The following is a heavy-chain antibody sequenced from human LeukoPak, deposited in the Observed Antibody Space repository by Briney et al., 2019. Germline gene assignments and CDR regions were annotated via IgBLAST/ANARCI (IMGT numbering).Heavy chain of an antibody. CDR2: ISSNSSYI. CDR3: ARTTGGWYDFDY. CDR1: GFTFSIYS. Sequence: GGSVRLFCAASGFTFSIYSMIWVGPAPGKGLEGVSSISSNSSYICYADSVKGRFTISRDNAKNSLYLQMNSLRAEDTAVYYCARTTGGWYDFDYWGQGTLVTVSS. V-gene: IGHV3-21*01. J-gene: IGHJ4*02. D-gene: IGHD6-19*01.